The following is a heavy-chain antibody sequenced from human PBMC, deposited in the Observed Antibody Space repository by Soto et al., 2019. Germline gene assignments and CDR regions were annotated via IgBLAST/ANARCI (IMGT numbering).Heavy chain of an antibody. CDR2: TYYRSKWYN. D-gene: IGHD6-13*01. Sequence: SQTLSLTCAISGDSVSSNSAAWNWIRQSPSRGLEWLGRTYYRSKWYNDYAVSVKSRITINPDTSKNQFSLQLNSVTPEDTAVYYCARDLYGYSSSWYSWYFDYWGKGTLVTVSS. V-gene: IGHV6-1*01. CDR3: ARDLYGYSSSWYSWYFDY. J-gene: IGHJ4*02. CDR1: GDSVSSNSAA.